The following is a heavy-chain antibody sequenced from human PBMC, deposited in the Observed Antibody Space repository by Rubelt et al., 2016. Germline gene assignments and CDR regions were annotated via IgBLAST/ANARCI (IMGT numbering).Heavy chain of an antibody. CDR3: ARGVIRYFDI. V-gene: IGHV4-39*07. CDR2: MYYSGST. Sequence: QVHLQQWGAGLLKPSETLSLTCTVSGGSISSSSYYWGWIRQPPGNGLECIGTMYYSGSTYYNPPLKSRVTISVDTTKNQFSLHLNSVTPEDTAVYYCARGVIRYFDIWGQGTLVTVSS. D-gene: IGHD3-9*01. CDR1: GGSISSSSYY. J-gene: IGHJ4*02.